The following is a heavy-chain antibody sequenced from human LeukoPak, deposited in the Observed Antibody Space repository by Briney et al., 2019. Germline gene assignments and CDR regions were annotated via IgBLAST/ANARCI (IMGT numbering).Heavy chain of an antibody. CDR2: ISYDASDK. Sequence: GGSLRLSCAASGFTFSSYTMAWVRHSPGTGLEWVALISYDASDKYYADSVKGRFTISRDNAKNSLYLQMNSLRAEDTAVYYCARFATVTTAFDYWGQGTLVTVSS. CDR1: GFTFSSYT. CDR3: ARFATVTTAFDY. J-gene: IGHJ4*02. D-gene: IGHD4-17*01. V-gene: IGHV3-30*04.